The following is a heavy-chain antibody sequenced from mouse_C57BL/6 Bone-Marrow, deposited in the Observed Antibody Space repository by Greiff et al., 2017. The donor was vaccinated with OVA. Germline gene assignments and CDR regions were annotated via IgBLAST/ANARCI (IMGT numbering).Heavy chain of an antibody. V-gene: IGHV1-72*01. CDR2: IDPNSGGT. J-gene: IGHJ1*03. CDR1: GYTFTSYW. CDR3: ATLYDSSSWYFDV. D-gene: IGHD1-1*01. Sequence: QVQLKQPGAELVKPGASVKLSCKASGYTFTSYWMHWVKQRPGRGLEWIGRIDPNSGGTKYNEKFKSKATLTVDKPSSTAYMQLSSLTSEDSSVYYCATLYDSSSWYFDVWGTGTTVTVSS.